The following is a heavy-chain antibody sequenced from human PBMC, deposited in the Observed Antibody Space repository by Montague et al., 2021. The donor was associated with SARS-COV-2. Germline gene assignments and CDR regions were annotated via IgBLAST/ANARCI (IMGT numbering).Heavy chain of an antibody. V-gene: IGHV4-4*07. CDR2: IYTSGST. Sequence: SETLSLTCTVSGASVRTYYWGWIRQSAGKKLEWIGRIYTSGSTNYNPSFKSRVTMSLDTSKNLFSLNLSSMTAADTAVYYCARDGADYSFAYYHEMDVWGQGIAVTVSS. D-gene: IGHD5-12*01. CDR3: ARDGADYSFAYYHEMDV. CDR1: GASVRTYY. J-gene: IGHJ6*02.